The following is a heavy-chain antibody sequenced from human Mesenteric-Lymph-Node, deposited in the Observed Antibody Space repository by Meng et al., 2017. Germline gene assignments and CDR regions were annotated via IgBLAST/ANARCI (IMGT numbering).Heavy chain of an antibody. CDR2: TNPDGSGK. Sequence: GGSLRLSCAVSGFSVSSAWMSWVRQAPGKGLEWVANTNPDGSGKYYVDSVRGRFTISRDYAKNSLHLQMSSLRVEDTAVYYCVGWEVHNYWGQGTLVTVSS. CDR1: GFSVSSAW. J-gene: IGHJ4*02. V-gene: IGHV3-7*01. D-gene: IGHD1-26*01. CDR3: VGWEVHNY.